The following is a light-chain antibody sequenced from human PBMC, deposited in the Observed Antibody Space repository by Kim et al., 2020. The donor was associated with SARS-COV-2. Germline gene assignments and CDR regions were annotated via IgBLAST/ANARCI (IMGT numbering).Light chain of an antibody. V-gene: IGLV2-14*03. J-gene: IGLJ1*01. Sequence: QSALTHPASVSGSPGQSITISCTGTSSDVGGYNYVSWYQQHPGKAPKLMIYDVSNRPAGVSNRFSGSKSGNTASLTISGLQAEDEADYYCSSYTSSSPLVFGTGTKVTVL. CDR2: DVS. CDR3: SSYTSSSPLV. CDR1: SSDVGGYNY.